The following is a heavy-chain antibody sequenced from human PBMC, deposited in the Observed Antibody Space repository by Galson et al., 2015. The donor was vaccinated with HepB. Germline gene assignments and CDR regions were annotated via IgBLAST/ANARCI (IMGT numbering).Heavy chain of an antibody. Sequence: SLRLSCAASGFTFGDYAMSWFRQAPGKGLEWVSAISGSGGSTYYADSVKGRFTISRDNSKNTLYLQMNSLRAEDTAVYYCAGEQQLVRGFDYWGQGTLVTVSS. CDR3: AGEQQLVRGFDY. D-gene: IGHD6-13*01. CDR1: GFTFGDYA. CDR2: ISGSGGST. J-gene: IGHJ4*02. V-gene: IGHV3-23*01.